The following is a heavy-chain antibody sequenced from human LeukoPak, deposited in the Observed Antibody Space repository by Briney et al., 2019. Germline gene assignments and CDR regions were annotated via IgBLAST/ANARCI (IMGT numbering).Heavy chain of an antibody. J-gene: IGHJ5*02. CDR3: AIAPPGYSSSWYEGDWFDP. Sequence: GESLKIFCKGSGYSFTSYWIGWVRQMPGKGLEWMGIIYPGDSDTRYSPSFQGQVTISADKSISTAYLQWSSLKASDTAMYYCAIAPPGYSSSWYEGDWFDPWGQGTLVTVSS. CDR2: IYPGDSDT. CDR1: GYSFTSYW. V-gene: IGHV5-51*01. D-gene: IGHD6-13*01.